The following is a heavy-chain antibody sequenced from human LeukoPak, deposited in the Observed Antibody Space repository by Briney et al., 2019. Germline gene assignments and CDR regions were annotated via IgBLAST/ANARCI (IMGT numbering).Heavy chain of an antibody. CDR3: ATAEYYYDSSGSLDY. Sequence: ASVKVSCKASGYTFTGYYMHWVRQAPGQGLEWMGWINPNSGGTNYAQKFQGRVTMTRDTSISTAYMELSSLRSEDTAVYYCATAEYYYDSSGSLDYWGQGTLVTVSS. D-gene: IGHD3-22*01. CDR2: INPNSGGT. J-gene: IGHJ4*02. V-gene: IGHV1-2*02. CDR1: GYTFTGYY.